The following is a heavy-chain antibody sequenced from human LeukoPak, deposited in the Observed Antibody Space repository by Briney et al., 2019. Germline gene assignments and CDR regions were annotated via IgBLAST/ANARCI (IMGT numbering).Heavy chain of an antibody. D-gene: IGHD6-6*01. CDR3: AREAYLEARPQSCFDP. Sequence: ASVKVSCKASGYTFSDCYIHWVRQAPGQGLEWMGWINPNSGSTNYAQKFQGRVTMTRDTSISTAYMELGKLKSDDTAVYYCAREAYLEARPQSCFDPWGQGTPVIVSS. J-gene: IGHJ5*02. CDR2: INPNSGST. V-gene: IGHV1-2*02. CDR1: GYTFSDCY.